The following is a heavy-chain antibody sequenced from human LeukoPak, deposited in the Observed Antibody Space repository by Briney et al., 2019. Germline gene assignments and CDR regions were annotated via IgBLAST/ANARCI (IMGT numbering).Heavy chain of an antibody. D-gene: IGHD3-10*01. V-gene: IGHV1-69*06. Sequence: SVKVSCKASGYTFTSYGISWVRQAPGQGLEWMGGIIPILGTANYAQKFQGRVTITADKSTSTAYMELSSLRSEDTAVYYCARDRVGRFGEFDAFDIWGQGTMVTVSS. CDR1: GYTFTSYG. J-gene: IGHJ3*02. CDR2: IIPILGTA. CDR3: ARDRVGRFGEFDAFDI.